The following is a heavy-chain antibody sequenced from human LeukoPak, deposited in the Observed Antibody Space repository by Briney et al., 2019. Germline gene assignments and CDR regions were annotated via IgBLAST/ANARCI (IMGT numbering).Heavy chain of an antibody. CDR1: GFTFSDYY. J-gene: IGHJ3*01. Sequence: GRSLRLSCAASGFTFSDYYMSWIRQAPGKGLEWVSYISSSGSTIYYADSVKGRFTISRDNAKNSLYLQMNSLRAEDTAVYYCAREGASTISHAFDVWGQGTMVTVSS. D-gene: IGHD3-16*01. CDR3: AREGASTISHAFDV. V-gene: IGHV3-11*04. CDR2: ISSSGSTI.